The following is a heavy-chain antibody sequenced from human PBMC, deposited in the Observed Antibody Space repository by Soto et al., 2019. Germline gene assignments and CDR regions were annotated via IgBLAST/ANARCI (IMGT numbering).Heavy chain of an antibody. D-gene: IGHD1-7*01. J-gene: IGHJ6*02. V-gene: IGHV3-23*01. CDR1: EFTFSSDG. Sequence: PGGSLRLSCAASEFTFSSDGMSWVRQAPGKGLEWVSVISDSGDSTNNADSVKGRFTISRDNSKNTLYLQMNSLRAEDTAVYYCARTTLDYYNAMDVWGQGTTVTVS. CDR2: ISDSGDST. CDR3: ARTTLDYYNAMDV.